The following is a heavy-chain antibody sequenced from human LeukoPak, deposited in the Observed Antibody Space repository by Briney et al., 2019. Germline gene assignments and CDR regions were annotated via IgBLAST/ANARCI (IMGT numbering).Heavy chain of an antibody. V-gene: IGHV3-30*02. CDR2: IRYDGSNK. CDR1: GFTFSSYG. D-gene: IGHD3-22*01. CDR3: AKDRDYYDSSGYFDY. Sequence: GGSLRLSCAASGFTFSSYGMHWVRQAPGKGLEWVAFIRYDGSNKYYADSVKGRFTISRDNSKNTLYLQVNSLRAEDTAVYYCAKDRDYYDSSGYFDYWGQGTLVTVSS. J-gene: IGHJ4*02.